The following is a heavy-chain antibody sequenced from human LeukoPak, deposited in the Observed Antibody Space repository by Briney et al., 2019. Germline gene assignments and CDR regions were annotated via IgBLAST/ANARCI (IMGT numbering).Heavy chain of an antibody. Sequence: GGSLRLSCAASGFTFSSYAMSWVRQAPGKGLEWVSAISGSGGSTYYADSVKGRFTISRDNSKNTLYLQMNSLRAEDTAVYYCAKIAGAAKRYYYGMNVWGQGTTVTVSS. J-gene: IGHJ6*02. CDR2: ISGSGGST. V-gene: IGHV3-23*01. CDR1: GFTFSSYA. CDR3: AKIAGAAKRYYYGMNV. D-gene: IGHD6-19*01.